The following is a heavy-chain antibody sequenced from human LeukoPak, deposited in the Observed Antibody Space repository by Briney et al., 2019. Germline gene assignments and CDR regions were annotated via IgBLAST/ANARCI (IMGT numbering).Heavy chain of an antibody. J-gene: IGHJ4*02. Sequence: PSETLSLTCTISGGSISSYFWTWIRQPPGKGLKGIGYIYSSGSTNYNPSLKSRVSISLDTSKKQFSLKLSSVTAADTAVYYCARREAVTKRYYFDYWGQGTLVTVS. D-gene: IGHD2-8*01. CDR3: ARREAVTKRYYFDY. CDR1: GGSISSYF. CDR2: IYSSGST. V-gene: IGHV4-59*08.